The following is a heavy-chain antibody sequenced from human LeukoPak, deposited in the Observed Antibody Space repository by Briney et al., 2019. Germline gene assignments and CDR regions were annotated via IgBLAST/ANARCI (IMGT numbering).Heavy chain of an antibody. CDR2: INHSRST. Sequence: PSETLCLTCAVYAESFNGYYWNWIRQPPGKELERIGEINHSRSTTNYNPSLKSRVTMSVDMSKNQFSLKLSSVTAADTAVYYCARKSGYARDYWGQGTLVTVSS. CDR1: AESFNGYY. V-gene: IGHV4-34*01. D-gene: IGHD5-12*01. J-gene: IGHJ4*02. CDR3: ARKSGYARDY.